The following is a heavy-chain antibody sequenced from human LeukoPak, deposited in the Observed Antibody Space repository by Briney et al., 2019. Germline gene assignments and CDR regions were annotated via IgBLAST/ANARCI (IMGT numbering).Heavy chain of an antibody. J-gene: IGHJ4*02. V-gene: IGHV3-48*03. CDR3: AKDISPTVRSKGYFDY. CDR1: GFTFSSYE. D-gene: IGHD4-17*01. CDR2: ISSSGSTI. Sequence: SGGSLRLSCAASGFTFSSYEMNWVRQAPGKGLEWVSYISSSGSTIYYADSVKGRFTISRDNAKNSLYLQMNSLRAEDTALYYCAKDISPTVRSKGYFDYWGQGTLVTVSS.